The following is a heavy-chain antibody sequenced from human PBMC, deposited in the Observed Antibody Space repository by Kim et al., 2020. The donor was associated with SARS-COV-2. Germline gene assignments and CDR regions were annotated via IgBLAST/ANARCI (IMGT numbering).Heavy chain of an antibody. CDR2: ISYDGSNK. J-gene: IGHJ3*02. CDR1: GFTFSSYG. V-gene: IGHV3-30*18. CDR3: AKDLPSQGLDAFDI. Sequence: GGSLRLSCAASGFTFSSYGMHWVRQAPGKGLEWVAVISYDGSNKYYADSVKGRFTISRDNSKNTLYLQMNSLRAEDTAVYYCAKDLPSQGLDAFDIWGQGTMVTVSS.